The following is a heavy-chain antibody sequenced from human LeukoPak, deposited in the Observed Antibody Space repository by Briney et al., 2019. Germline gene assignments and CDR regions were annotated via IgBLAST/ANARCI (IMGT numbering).Heavy chain of an antibody. CDR2: INHSGST. Sequence: SETLSLTCAVYGGSFSGYYWSWIRQPPGKGREWIGEINHSGSTNSNPSLKSRVTISVDTSKNQFSLKLSSVTAADTAVYYCARGAYYGSGSYPYYFDYWGQGTLVTVSS. CDR1: GGSFSGYY. J-gene: IGHJ4*02. V-gene: IGHV4-34*01. CDR3: ARGAYYGSGSYPYYFDY. D-gene: IGHD3-10*01.